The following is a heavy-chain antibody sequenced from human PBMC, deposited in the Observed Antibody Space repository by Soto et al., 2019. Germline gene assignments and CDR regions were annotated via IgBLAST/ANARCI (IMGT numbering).Heavy chain of an antibody. CDR1: GGSFSGYY. CDR3: ARLGYCTNGVCYTGPFDY. D-gene: IGHD2-8*01. J-gene: IGHJ4*02. CDR2: INHSGST. Sequence: SETLSLTCAVYGGSFSGYYWSWIRQPPGKGLEWIGEINHSGSTNYNPSLKSRVTISVDTSKNQFSLKLSSVTAADTAVYYCARLGYCTNGVCYTGPFDYWGQGTLVTVSS. V-gene: IGHV4-34*01.